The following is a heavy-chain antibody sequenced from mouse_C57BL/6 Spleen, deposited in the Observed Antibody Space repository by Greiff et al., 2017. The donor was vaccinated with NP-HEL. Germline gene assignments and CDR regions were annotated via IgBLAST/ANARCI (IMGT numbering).Heavy chain of an antibody. CDR2: ISDGGSYT. V-gene: IGHV5-4*01. CDR3: ARQLRLPYYFDY. D-gene: IGHD3-2*02. CDR1: GFTFSSYA. Sequence: EVHLVESGGGLVKPGGSLKLSCAASGFTFSSYAMSWVRQTPEKRLEWVATISDGGSYTYYPDNVKGRFTISRDNAKNNLYLQMSHLKSEDTAMYYCARQLRLPYYFDYWGQGTTLTVSS. J-gene: IGHJ2*01.